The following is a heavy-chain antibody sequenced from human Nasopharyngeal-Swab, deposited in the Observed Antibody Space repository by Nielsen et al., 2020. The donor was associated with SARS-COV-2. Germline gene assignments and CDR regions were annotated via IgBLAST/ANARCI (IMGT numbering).Heavy chain of an antibody. D-gene: IGHD3-9*01. CDR1: GFIFGSYA. V-gene: IGHV3-9*01. J-gene: IGHJ6*02. CDR2: ISWNSNDI. Sequence: SLKISCAASGFIFGSYAMHWVRQAPGKGLEWVSGISWNSNDIAYGDAVKGRFYISRDNSKNSLYLQMHSLRPEDTAFYSCVKDMALNYYTLRGGALDVWGQGTTVTVSS. CDR3: VKDMALNYYTLRGGALDV.